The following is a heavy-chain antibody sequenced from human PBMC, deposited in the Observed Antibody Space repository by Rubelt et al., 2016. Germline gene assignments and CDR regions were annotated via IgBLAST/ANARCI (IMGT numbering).Heavy chain of an antibody. CDR1: GGSISSSNCY. Sequence: QVQLQESGPGLVKPSETLSLTCTVSGGSISSSNCYWAWIRQPPGKGPEWIASIYYSGRTYYNPSLKCRVTIAVDTAKNQSSLKLSSVTAADTAVYYCASEDGVRGWSFCLCWGQGTLVTVSS. D-gene: IGHD6-19*01. CDR3: ASEDGVRGWSFCLC. CDR2: IYYSGRT. J-gene: IGHJ4*02. V-gene: IGHV4-39*01.